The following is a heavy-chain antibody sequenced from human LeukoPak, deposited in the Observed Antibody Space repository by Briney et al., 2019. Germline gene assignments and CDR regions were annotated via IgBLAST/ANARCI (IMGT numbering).Heavy chain of an antibody. CDR2: INPSGGST. CDR3: AREFGRDGYNYGFDY. J-gene: IGHJ4*02. D-gene: IGHD5-24*01. V-gene: IGHV1-46*01. CDR1: GYTFTSYY. Sequence: ASVKVSCKASGYTFTSYYMHWVRQAPGQGLEWMGIINPSGGSTSYAQKFQGRVTMTRDTSTSTVYMELSSLRSEDTAVYYCAREFGRDGYNYGFDYWGQGTLVTVSS.